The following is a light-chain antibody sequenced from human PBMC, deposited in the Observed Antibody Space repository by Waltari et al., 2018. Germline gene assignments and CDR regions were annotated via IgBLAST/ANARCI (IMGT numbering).Light chain of an antibody. CDR2: AAS. CDR3: QQFGGSPMYT. Sequence: VLTQSPGTLSLSPGQRATLSCRASRKIDRTYLVWYQQKPGQAPRLHIYAASSRATDIPDRFSGSGSGTDFTLTIDMLEPGDSAVYFCQQFGGSPMYTFGQGTKL. J-gene: IGKJ2*01. CDR1: RKIDRTY. V-gene: IGKV3-20*01.